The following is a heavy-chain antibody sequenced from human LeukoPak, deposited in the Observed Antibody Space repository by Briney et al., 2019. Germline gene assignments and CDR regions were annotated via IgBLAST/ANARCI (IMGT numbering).Heavy chain of an antibody. J-gene: IGHJ4*02. CDR3: ARGRRITMIVVVINGPHTSPFDY. Sequence: PSGTLSLTCAVYGGSFSGYYWSWIRQPPGKGLEWIGEINHSGSTNYNPSLKSRVTISVDTSKNQFSLKLSSVTAADTAVYYCARGRRITMIVVVINGPHTSPFDYWGQGTLVTVSS. CDR1: GGSFSGYY. D-gene: IGHD3-22*01. CDR2: INHSGST. V-gene: IGHV4-34*01.